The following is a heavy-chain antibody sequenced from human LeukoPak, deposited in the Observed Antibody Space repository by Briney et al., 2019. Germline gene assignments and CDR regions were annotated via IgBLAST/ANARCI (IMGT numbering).Heavy chain of an antibody. CDR1: GGTFSSYA. CDR3: ARDHHPASAYYDILTGQSCHYFDY. V-gene: IGHV1-69*13. J-gene: IGHJ4*02. D-gene: IGHD3-9*01. CDR2: IIPIFGTA. Sequence: GASVKVSCKASGGTFSSYAISWVRQAPGQGLEWMGGIIPIFGTANYAQKFQGRVTITADESTSTAYMELSSLRSEDTAVYYCARDHHPASAYYDILTGQSCHYFDYWGQGTLVTVSS.